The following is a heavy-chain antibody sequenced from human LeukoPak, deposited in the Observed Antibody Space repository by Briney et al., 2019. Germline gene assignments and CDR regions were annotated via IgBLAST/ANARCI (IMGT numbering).Heavy chain of an antibody. D-gene: IGHD6-13*01. J-gene: IGHJ4*02. V-gene: IGHV1-46*01. CDR2: INPSGGST. Sequence: ASVKVSCKASGYTFTSYYMHWVRQPPAQGLEWMGIINPSGGSTSYAQKFQGRVTMTRDMSTSTVYMELSSLRSEDTAVYYCARESGNSRSFDYWGQGTLVSVSS. CDR1: GYTFTSYY. CDR3: ARESGNSRSFDY.